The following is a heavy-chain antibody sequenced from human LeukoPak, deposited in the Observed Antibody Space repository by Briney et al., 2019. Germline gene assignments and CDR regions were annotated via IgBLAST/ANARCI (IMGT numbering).Heavy chain of an antibody. CDR3: ARGGGVTGTWSGGMDV. V-gene: IGHV4-39*01. D-gene: IGHD1-7*01. CDR1: GGSISSSSYY. CDR2: IYYSGST. J-gene: IGHJ6*02. Sequence: PSETLSLTCTVSGGSISSSSYYWGWIRQPPGKGLEWIGSIYYSGSTYYNPSLKSRVTISVDTSKNQFSLKLSSVTAADTAVYYCARGGGVTGTWSGGMDVWGQGTTVTVSS.